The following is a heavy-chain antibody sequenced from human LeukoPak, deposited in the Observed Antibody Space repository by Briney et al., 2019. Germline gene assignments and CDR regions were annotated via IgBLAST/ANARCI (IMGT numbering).Heavy chain of an antibody. V-gene: IGHV1-46*01. CDR1: GYTFTSYY. CDR2: INPSGGST. D-gene: IGHD1-26*01. Sequence: APVKVSCKASGYTFTSYYMHWVRQAPGQGLEWMGIINPSGGSTSYAQKFQGRVTMTRDTSTSTVYMELSSLRSEDTAVYYCARDLSGSHTSVGFDYWGQGTLVTVSS. J-gene: IGHJ4*02. CDR3: ARDLSGSHTSVGFDY.